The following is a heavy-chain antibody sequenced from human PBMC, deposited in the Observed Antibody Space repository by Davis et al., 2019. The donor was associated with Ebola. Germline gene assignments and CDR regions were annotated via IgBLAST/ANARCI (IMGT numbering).Heavy chain of an antibody. J-gene: IGHJ3*02. CDR1: GYSISSGYY. D-gene: IGHD4-17*01. Sequence: SETPSLTCTVSGYSISSGYYWGWIRQPPGKGLEWIGSVYNSGGTFYNSSLRSRLTISVDTSKNQFSLKLSSVTAADTAVYYCARHYGVNDAFDIWGQGTMVTVSS. CDR2: VYNSGGT. V-gene: IGHV4-38-2*02. CDR3: ARHYGVNDAFDI.